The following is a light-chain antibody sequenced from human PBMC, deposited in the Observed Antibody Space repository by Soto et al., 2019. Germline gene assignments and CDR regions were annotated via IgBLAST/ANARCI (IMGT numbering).Light chain of an antibody. CDR2: AAS. J-gene: IGKJ4*01. V-gene: IGKV1-8*01. Sequence: AIRMTQSPASLSASTGDSVTITCRASQGISSYLAWYKQKQGKAPKXXIYAASTLQSGVPSRFSGSGSGTDFTLTISSLKPEDFETYYCQQSYSTPPTFGGGTKVDIK. CDR1: QGISSY. CDR3: QQSYSTPPT.